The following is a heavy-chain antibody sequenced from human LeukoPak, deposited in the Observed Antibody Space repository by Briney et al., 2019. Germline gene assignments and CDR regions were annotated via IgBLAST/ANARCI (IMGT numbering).Heavy chain of an antibody. J-gene: IGHJ4*02. CDR1: GFTFSSYG. D-gene: IGHD3-9*01. V-gene: IGHV3-30*02. CDR3: AKEDVLRYFVDY. Sequence: SGGSLRLSCAASGFTFSSYGMHWVRQAPGKGLEWVAFIRYDGSNKYYADSVKGRFTISRDNSKNTLYLQMNSLRAEDTAVYYCAKEDVLRYFVDYWGQGTLVTVSS. CDR2: IRYDGSNK.